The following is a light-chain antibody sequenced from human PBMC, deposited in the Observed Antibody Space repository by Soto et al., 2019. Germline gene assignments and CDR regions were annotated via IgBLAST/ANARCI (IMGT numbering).Light chain of an antibody. CDR3: CSYAGNYIYV. CDR1: YSDIGTYDA. CDR2: DVT. V-gene: IGLV2-11*01. Sequence: QSVLTQPRSVSGSPGQSVTISCTGTYSDIGTYDAVSWYQQNPGKAPKIIIYDVTKRPSGVPDRFSGSKSGSTASLTIPGLQAEDEADYYCCSYAGNYIYVFGTGTKVTVL. J-gene: IGLJ1*01.